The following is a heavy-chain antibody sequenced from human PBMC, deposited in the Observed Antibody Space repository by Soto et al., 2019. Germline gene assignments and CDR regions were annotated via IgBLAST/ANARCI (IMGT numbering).Heavy chain of an antibody. CDR3: TTGTDPATTVVTLYYFDY. J-gene: IGHJ4*02. CDR2: IKSKTDGGTT. CDR1: GFTFSNAW. Sequence: GGSLRLSCAASGFTFSNAWMSWVRQAPGKGLEWVGRIKSKTDGGTTDYAAPVKGRFTISRDDSKNTLYLQMNSLKTEDTAVYYCTTGTDPATTVVTLYYFDYWRQGTLVTVSS. D-gene: IGHD4-17*01. V-gene: IGHV3-15*01.